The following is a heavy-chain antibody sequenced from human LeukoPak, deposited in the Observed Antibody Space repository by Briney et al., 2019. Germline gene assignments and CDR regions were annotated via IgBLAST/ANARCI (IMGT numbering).Heavy chain of an antibody. Sequence: PSETLSLTCTVSGGSISSGGYYWSWIRQPPGKGLEWIGYIYHSGSTYYNPSLKSRVTISVDTSKNQFSLKLSSVTAADTAVYYCARTWLRLGVYYFDYWGQGTLVTVSS. V-gene: IGHV4-30-2*01. J-gene: IGHJ4*02. D-gene: IGHD5-12*01. CDR2: IYHSGST. CDR3: ARTWLRLGVYYFDY. CDR1: GGSISSGGYY.